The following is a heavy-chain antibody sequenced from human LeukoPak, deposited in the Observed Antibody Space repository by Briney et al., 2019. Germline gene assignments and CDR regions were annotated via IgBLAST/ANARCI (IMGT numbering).Heavy chain of an antibody. CDR3: AGSYVSRSFDY. J-gene: IGHJ4*02. CDR2: IYRGGST. Sequence: GGSLRLSCAASEFTFTSYELNWVRQAPGKGLDWVSIIYRGGSTYYADSVKDRFTISRDNSRNTVYLQMNSLRAEDTAVYYCAGSYVSRSFDYWGQGTLVTVSS. D-gene: IGHD3-16*01. V-gene: IGHV3-66*01. CDR1: EFTFTSYE.